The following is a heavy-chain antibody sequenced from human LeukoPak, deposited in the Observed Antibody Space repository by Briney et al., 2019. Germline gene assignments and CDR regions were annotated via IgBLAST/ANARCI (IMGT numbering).Heavy chain of an antibody. CDR2: IGSSSSYT. J-gene: IGHJ4*02. Sequence: GGSLRLSCAASGFTFSGYYMSWIRQAPGKGLEWITYIGSSSSYTNYADSVKGRFTISRDNAKNSLYLQMNSLRAEDTAVYYCAREGGSSRDFDYWGQGTLVTVSS. V-gene: IGHV3-11*05. CDR3: AREGGSSRDFDY. CDR1: GFTFSGYY. D-gene: IGHD6-13*01.